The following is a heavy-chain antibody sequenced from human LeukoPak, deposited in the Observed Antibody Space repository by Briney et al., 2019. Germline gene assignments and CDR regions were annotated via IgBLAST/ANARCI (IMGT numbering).Heavy chain of an antibody. CDR1: GYTFTSYD. CDR2: MNPNSGNT. J-gene: IGHJ4*02. D-gene: IGHD2-15*01. V-gene: IGHV1-8*01. Sequence: AASVKVSCKASGYTFTSYDINWVRQATGQGLEWMGWMNPNSGNTGYAQKFQGRVTMTRNTSISTAYMELSSPGSEDTAVYYCARGAPGSYCSGGSCPYFDYWGQGTLVAVSS. CDR3: ARGAPGSYCSGGSCPYFDY.